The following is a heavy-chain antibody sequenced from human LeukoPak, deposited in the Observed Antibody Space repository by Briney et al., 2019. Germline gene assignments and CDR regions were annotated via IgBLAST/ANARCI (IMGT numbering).Heavy chain of an antibody. CDR3: ARSRYYYDTSAYRPSDY. J-gene: IGHJ4*02. Sequence: ASVKVSCKASGGTFSSYAISWVRQAPGQGLEWMGWISAYNGNTNYAQKVQGRVTMTTDTSTSTAYMELRSLISDDTAVYYCARSRYYYDTSAYRPSDYWGQGTLVTVSS. CDR2: ISAYNGNT. D-gene: IGHD3-22*01. CDR1: GGTFSSYA. V-gene: IGHV1-18*01.